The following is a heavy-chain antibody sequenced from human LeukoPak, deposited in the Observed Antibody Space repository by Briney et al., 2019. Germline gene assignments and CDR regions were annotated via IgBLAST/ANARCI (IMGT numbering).Heavy chain of an antibody. CDR3: ARHRSGWLQSSFDY. J-gene: IGHJ4*02. V-gene: IGHV4-34*01. CDR2: INHSGST. Sequence: SETLSLTCAVSGGSFSDYYWNWIRQPPGKGLEWIGEINHSGSTNYNPSIKSRVTISIDTSKNQFSLKLSSVTAADTAVYYCARHRSGWLQSSFDYWGQGTLVTVSS. CDR1: GGSFSDYY. D-gene: IGHD5-24*01.